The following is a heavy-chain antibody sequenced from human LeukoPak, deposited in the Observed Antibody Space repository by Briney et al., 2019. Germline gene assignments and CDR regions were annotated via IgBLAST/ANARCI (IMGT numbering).Heavy chain of an antibody. CDR3: ARDGFPFDP. Sequence: GGSLRLSCAASGFTFSSYKMNWVRQAPGKGLEWVSSISSTSNYIYYADSVKGRFTISRGNAKNSLYLQMNSLRAEDTAVYYCARDGFPFDPWGQGTLVTVSS. D-gene: IGHD2-2*03. CDR1: GFTFSSYK. V-gene: IGHV3-21*01. CDR2: ISSTSNYI. J-gene: IGHJ5*02.